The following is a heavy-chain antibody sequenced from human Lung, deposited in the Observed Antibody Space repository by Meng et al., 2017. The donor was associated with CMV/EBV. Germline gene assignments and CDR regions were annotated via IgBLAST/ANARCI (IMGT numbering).Heavy chain of an antibody. CDR1: GYSFTTYA. J-gene: IGHJ4*02. CDR3: ARTGCSSSSCYDY. D-gene: IGHD2-2*01. CDR2: INAGNGNT. Sequence: QVQLVQSGAEVKKPGASVKVSCKDSGYSFTTYAMHWVRQAHGQRLEWMGWINAGNGNTKYSEKFQSRVTITRDTAASTAYMELSSLRSEDTAVYYCARTGCSSSSCYDYWGQGTLVTVSS. V-gene: IGHV1-3*01.